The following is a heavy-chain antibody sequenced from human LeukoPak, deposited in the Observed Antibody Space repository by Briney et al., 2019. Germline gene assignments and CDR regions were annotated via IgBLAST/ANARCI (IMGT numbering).Heavy chain of an antibody. CDR2: IWYDGSYK. V-gene: IGHV3-33*06. CDR3: AKVVQYTASTGTGPDY. J-gene: IGHJ4*02. CDR1: GFTFSNYG. D-gene: IGHD6-13*01. Sequence: GGSLRLSCAASGFTFSNYGMHWVRQAPGKGLDWVAVIWYDGSYKYYADSVKGRFTISRDNSKNTLYLQMNSLRAEDTAVYYCAKVVQYTASTGTGPDYWGQGTLVTVSS.